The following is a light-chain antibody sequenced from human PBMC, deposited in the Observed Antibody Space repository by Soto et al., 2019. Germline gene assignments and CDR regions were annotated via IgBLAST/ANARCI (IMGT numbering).Light chain of an antibody. Sequence: DIQMTQSPSSLSASVGDRVTITCRASQSISNYLNWYQQKPVKAPKLLMYAASSLQSGVPSRFGGSGSGTDFTLTISSLQPEDFATYYCQQSYSTPRTFGQGTKVEIK. CDR3: QQSYSTPRT. J-gene: IGKJ1*01. V-gene: IGKV1-39*01. CDR2: AAS. CDR1: QSISNY.